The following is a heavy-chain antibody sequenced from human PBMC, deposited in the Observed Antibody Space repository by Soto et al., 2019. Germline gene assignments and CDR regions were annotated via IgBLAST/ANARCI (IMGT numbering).Heavy chain of an antibody. CDR1: GFTFSSYG. CDR2: IWYDGSNK. V-gene: IGHV3-33*01. D-gene: IGHD2-2*01. Sequence: QVQLVESGGGVVQPGRSLRLSCAASGFTFSSYGMHWVRQAPGKGLEWVAVIWYDGSNKYYVDSVKGRFTISRDNSKNTLYLQMNSLRAEDTAVYYCARDLRYCSSPGCGAYYYYYYGMDVWGQGTTVTVSS. J-gene: IGHJ6*02. CDR3: ARDLRYCSSPGCGAYYYYYYGMDV.